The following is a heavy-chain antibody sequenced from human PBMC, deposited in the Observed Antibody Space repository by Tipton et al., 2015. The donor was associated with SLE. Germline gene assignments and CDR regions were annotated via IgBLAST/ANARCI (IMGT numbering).Heavy chain of an antibody. CDR1: GGSVSSSGYY. J-gene: IGHJ4*02. CDR3: ATEATTLMAPYYFDY. CDR2: IYKSGGT. D-gene: IGHD2-8*01. V-gene: IGHV4-61*02. Sequence: TLSLTCTVSGGSVSSSGYYWSWIRQPAGKGLEWIGRIYKSGGTNYNASLKRRVTMSIDASKNQFSLKVTSVTAADTAVYYCATEATTLMAPYYFDYWGQGTLVTVSS.